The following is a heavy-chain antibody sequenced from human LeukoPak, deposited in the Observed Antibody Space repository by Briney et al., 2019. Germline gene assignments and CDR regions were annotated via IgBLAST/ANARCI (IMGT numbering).Heavy chain of an antibody. V-gene: IGHV3-74*01. CDR2: VNSDGSSP. CDR1: GFTFNTYW. D-gene: IGHD5-18*01. Sequence: LSGGSLRLSCTASGFTFNTYWMHWVRHAPGKGLVWVSRVNSDGSSPSYADSVKGRFTISSDNAKNTLYLQMNSLRAEDTAVYYCARDYNYGYSHWGQGTLVTVSS. J-gene: IGHJ4*02. CDR3: ARDYNYGYSH.